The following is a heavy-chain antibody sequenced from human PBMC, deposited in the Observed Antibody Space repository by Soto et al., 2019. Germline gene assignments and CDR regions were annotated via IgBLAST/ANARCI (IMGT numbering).Heavy chain of an antibody. D-gene: IGHD3-10*01. Sequence: GNPFLTFTVSGGSINSYYRSWIRQPPGKGLEWIGYIYYSGSTNYNPSLKSRVTISVDTSKNQFSLKLSSVTAADTAVYYCARITMVRGVIIDFDYWGQGTLVTVSS. J-gene: IGHJ4*02. CDR3: ARITMVRGVIIDFDY. CDR1: GGSINSYY. V-gene: IGHV4-59*13. CDR2: IYYSGST.